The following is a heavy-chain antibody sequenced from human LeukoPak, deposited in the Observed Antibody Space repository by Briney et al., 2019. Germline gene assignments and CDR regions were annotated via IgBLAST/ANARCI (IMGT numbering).Heavy chain of an antibody. J-gene: IGHJ4*02. Sequence: SETLSLTCTVSGYSISSGYYWGWIRQPPGKGLEWIGSIYHSGSTYYNPSLKSRVTISVDTSKNQFSLKLSSVTAAATAVYYCPRISYARRGYSDYLDYWGQGTLVTVSS. D-gene: IGHD3-22*01. CDR3: PRISYARRGYSDYLDY. CDR2: IYHSGST. CDR1: GYSISSGYY. V-gene: IGHV4-38-2*02.